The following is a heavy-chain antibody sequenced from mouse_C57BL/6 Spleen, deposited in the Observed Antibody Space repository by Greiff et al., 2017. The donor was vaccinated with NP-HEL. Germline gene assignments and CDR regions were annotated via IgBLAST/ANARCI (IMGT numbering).Heavy chain of an antibody. CDR1: GFTFSSYG. V-gene: IGHV5-6*02. CDR3: ARPSSGTGYAMDY. CDR2: ISSGGSYT. Sequence: DVMLVESGGDLVKPGGSLKLSCAASGFTFSSYGMSWVRQTPDKRLEWVATISSGGSYTYYPDSVKGRFTISRDNAKNTLYLQMSSLKAEDTAMYYCARPSSGTGYAMDYWGQGTSVTVSS. J-gene: IGHJ4*01. D-gene: IGHD4-1*01.